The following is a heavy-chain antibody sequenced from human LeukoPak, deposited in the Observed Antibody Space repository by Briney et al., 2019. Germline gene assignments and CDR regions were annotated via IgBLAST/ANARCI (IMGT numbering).Heavy chain of an antibody. Sequence: GGSLRLSCAASGFTFSSYWMSWVRLAPGKGLEWVANIKQDGSEKYYVDSVKGRFTISRDNAKNSLYLQMNSLRAEDTAVYYCARDFSMGYSSSWYVGYWGQGTLVTVSS. CDR3: ARDFSMGYSSSWYVGY. CDR1: GFTFSSYW. J-gene: IGHJ4*02. CDR2: IKQDGSEK. D-gene: IGHD6-13*01. V-gene: IGHV3-7*01.